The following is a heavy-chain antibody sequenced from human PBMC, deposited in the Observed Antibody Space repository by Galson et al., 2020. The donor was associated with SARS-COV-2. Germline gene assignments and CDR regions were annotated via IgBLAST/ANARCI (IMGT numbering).Heavy chain of an antibody. Sequence: SETLSLTCAVSGSSISSGSYCWGWIRQPPWKTLEWIVHTHHSGSIYYNPSLESRVTISRNRSKNQFSLKLSSVTAADTGVYYCARGRFFEWLFRKGHYYMDVWGKGTTVTVSS. CDR3: ARGRFFEWLFRKGHYYMDV. CDR1: GSSISSGSYC. D-gene: IGHD3-3*01. J-gene: IGHJ6*03. CDR2: THHSGSI. V-gene: IGHV4-30-2*01.